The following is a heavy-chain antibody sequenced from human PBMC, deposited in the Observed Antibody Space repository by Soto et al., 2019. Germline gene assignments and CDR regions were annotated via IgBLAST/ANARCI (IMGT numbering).Heavy chain of an antibody. D-gene: IGHD2-2*01. V-gene: IGHV1-69*02. CDR3: ARGGAVVVPGAVDRHNWFDP. J-gene: IGHJ5*02. Sequence: QVQLVQSGAEVKKPGSSVKVSCEASGGTFSSYSFSWVRQAPGQGLEWMGRVIPILGMANYAQKFQGRVTITADKSTSTVYMEMSSLRSEHTAVYYCARGGAVVVPGAVDRHNWFDPWGQGTLVTVSS. CDR2: VIPILGMA. CDR1: GGTFSSYS.